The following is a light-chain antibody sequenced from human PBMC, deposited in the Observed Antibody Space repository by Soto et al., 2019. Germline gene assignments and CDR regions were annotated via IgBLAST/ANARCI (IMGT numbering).Light chain of an antibody. CDR1: SSDVGGYNY. J-gene: IGLJ1*01. V-gene: IGLV2-14*01. Sequence: QSVLTQPASVSGSPGQSITISCTGTSSDVGGYNYVSWYQQHPGKAPKLMIYEVSNRPSGVSNRSSGSKSGNTASLTISGLQAEDEADYYCSSYTSSTFYVFGTGTKLTV. CDR2: EVS. CDR3: SSYTSSTFYV.